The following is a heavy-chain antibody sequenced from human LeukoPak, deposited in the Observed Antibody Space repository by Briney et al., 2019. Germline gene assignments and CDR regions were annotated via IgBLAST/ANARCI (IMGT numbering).Heavy chain of an antibody. CDR3: ARDLGYCSGGSCRYYFDY. Sequence: GGSLRLSCAAPGFTFSSYAMHWVRQAPGKGLEWVAVISYDGSNKYYADSVKGRFTISRDNSKNTLYLQMNSLRAEDTAVYYCARDLGYCSGGSCRYYFDYWGQGTLVTVSS. V-gene: IGHV3-30*04. CDR1: GFTFSSYA. CDR2: ISYDGSNK. D-gene: IGHD2-15*01. J-gene: IGHJ4*02.